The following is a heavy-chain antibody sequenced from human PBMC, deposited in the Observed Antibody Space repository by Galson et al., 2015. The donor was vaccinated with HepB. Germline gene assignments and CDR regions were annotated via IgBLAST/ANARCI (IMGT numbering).Heavy chain of an antibody. D-gene: IGHD2-2*01. CDR3: ASTRWEYQLLVGVRRYYYYYMDV. J-gene: IGHJ6*03. Sequence: SVKVSCKASGGTFSSYAISWVRQAPGQGLEWMGGIIPIFGTANYAQKFQGRVTITADESTSTAYMELSSLRSKDTAVYYCASTRWEYQLLVGVRRYYYYYMDVWGKGTTVTVSS. V-gene: IGHV1-69*13. CDR1: GGTFSSYA. CDR2: IIPIFGTA.